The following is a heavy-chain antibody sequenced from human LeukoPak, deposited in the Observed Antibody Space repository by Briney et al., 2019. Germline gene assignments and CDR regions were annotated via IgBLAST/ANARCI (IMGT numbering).Heavy chain of an antibody. CDR1: GGTFSSYA. J-gene: IGHJ4*02. V-gene: IGHV1-69*13. D-gene: IGHD1-26*01. CDR3: ARGGSVGANPGWDY. CDR2: IIPIFGTA. Sequence: ASVKVSCKASGGTFSSYAISWVRQAPGQGLEWMGGIIPIFGTANYAQKFQGRVTITADESTSTAYMELSSLRSEDTAVYYCARGGSVGANPGWDYWGQGTLVTVSS.